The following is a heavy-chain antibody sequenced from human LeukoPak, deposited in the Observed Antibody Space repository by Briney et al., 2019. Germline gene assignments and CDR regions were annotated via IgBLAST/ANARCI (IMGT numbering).Heavy chain of an antibody. CDR2: INPDGSGK. V-gene: IGHV3-7*05. CDR1: GFSFSSHW. D-gene: IGHD2-15*01. Sequence: GGSLRLSCAASGFSFSSHWMNWVRQAPGKGLEWVANINPDGSGKYYVDSVKGRFSISRDSAKSSMYLQMDSLRAEDTAVYYCASEYCSGGNCYFDYWGQGTLVTVSS. J-gene: IGHJ4*02. CDR3: ASEYCSGGNCYFDY.